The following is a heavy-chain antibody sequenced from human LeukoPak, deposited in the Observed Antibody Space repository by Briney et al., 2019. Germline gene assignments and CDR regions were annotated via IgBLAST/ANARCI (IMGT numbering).Heavy chain of an antibody. CDR3: ARVADRAMEYYFDY. J-gene: IGHJ4*02. Sequence: ASVKVSCKASGGTFSSYAISWLRQAPGQGLEWMGRIIPIFGTANYAQKFQGRVTITTDESKSTAYMELSSMRSEEKAVYYCARVADRAMEYYFDYWGQGNLVTVSS. CDR1: GGTFSSYA. CDR2: IIPIFGTA. D-gene: IGHD5-18*01. V-gene: IGHV1-69*05.